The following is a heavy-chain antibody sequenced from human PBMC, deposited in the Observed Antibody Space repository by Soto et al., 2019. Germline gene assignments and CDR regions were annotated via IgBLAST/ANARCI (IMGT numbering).Heavy chain of an antibody. Sequence: EVQLLESGGGLVQPGGSLRLSCAASGFTFSSYAMSWVRQAPGKGLEWVSASSGSGGSTYYADSLKGRFTISRDNSKNTLYLQMNSLRAEDTAVYYCAKEQKDSSSWSELNYWGQGTLVTVSS. J-gene: IGHJ4*02. CDR3: AKEQKDSSSWSELNY. CDR2: SSGSGGST. CDR1: GFTFSSYA. V-gene: IGHV3-23*01. D-gene: IGHD6-13*01.